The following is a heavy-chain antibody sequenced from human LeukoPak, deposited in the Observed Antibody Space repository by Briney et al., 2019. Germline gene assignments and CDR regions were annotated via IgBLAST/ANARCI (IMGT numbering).Heavy chain of an antibody. J-gene: IGHJ6*03. D-gene: IGHD3-16*01. CDR1: GYTFTGYY. CDR2: INPNSGGT. CDR3: ARRTYDYVWGSSYYYYYMDV. Sequence: EASVKVSCKASGYTFTGYYMHWVRQAPGQGLEWMGWINPNSGGTNYAQKFQGRVTMTRNTSISTAYMELSSLRSEDTAVYYCARRTYDYVWGSSYYYYYMDVWGKGTTVTISS. V-gene: IGHV1-2*02.